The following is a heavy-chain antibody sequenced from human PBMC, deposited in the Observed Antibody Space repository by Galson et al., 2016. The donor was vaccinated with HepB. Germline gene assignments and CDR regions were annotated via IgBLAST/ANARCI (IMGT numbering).Heavy chain of an antibody. V-gene: IGHV1-18*01. CDR3: AREEGGYYSRGAFDL. Sequence: SVKVSCKASGYIFSNYGLSWVRQAPGQGLEWMGWINVHNGNTYYAQKFQARATMTTDASTNTAYMDLRSLRSDDTAVYYCAREEGGYYSRGAFDLWGQGTMVSVSS. CDR1: GYIFSNYG. D-gene: IGHD2-15*01. J-gene: IGHJ3*01. CDR2: INVHNGNT.